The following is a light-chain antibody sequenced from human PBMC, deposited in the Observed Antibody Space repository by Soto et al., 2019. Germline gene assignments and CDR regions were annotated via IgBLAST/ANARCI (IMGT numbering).Light chain of an antibody. J-gene: IGLJ1*01. CDR1: SSDIGYYNY. CDR2: EVN. V-gene: IGLV2-14*01. Sequence: QSALTQPASVSGSPGQSITISCTGTSSDIGYYNYVSWYQQHPGKAPKLIIYEVNNRPSGVSNRFSGSKSANTASLTISGLQAEDEADYHCSSYSISSTLYVFGTGTQLTVL. CDR3: SSYSISSTLYV.